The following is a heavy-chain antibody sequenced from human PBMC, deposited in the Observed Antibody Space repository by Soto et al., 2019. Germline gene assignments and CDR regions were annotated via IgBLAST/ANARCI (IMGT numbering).Heavy chain of an antibody. Sequence: GGSLRLSCAASGFTFRSYTMDWVRQAPGKGLEWVAVISYDGSNKYYADSVKGRFTISRDNSKNTLYLQMNSLRAEDTAVYYCARGRPYSGYPPGFDYWGQGTLVTVSS. V-gene: IGHV3-30-3*01. CDR2: ISYDGSNK. J-gene: IGHJ4*02. CDR1: GFTFRSYT. D-gene: IGHD5-12*01. CDR3: ARGRPYSGYPPGFDY.